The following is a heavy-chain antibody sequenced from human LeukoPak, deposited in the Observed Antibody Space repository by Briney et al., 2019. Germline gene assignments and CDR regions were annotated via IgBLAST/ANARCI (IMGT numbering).Heavy chain of an antibody. Sequence: GGSLRLSCAASGFSFNSYAVAWVRQAPGKGLESVSTISGPGGDTYYADSVKGRFTISRDNSKNTLYLQMDSLRAEDTAIYYCCSNWNFDYWGQGTLVTVSS. V-gene: IGHV3-23*01. CDR3: CSNWNFDY. J-gene: IGHJ4*02. CDR2: ISGPGGDT. CDR1: GFSFNSYA. D-gene: IGHD1-1*01.